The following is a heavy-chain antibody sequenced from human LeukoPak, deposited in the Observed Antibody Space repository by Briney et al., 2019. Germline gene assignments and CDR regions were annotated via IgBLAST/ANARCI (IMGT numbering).Heavy chain of an antibody. CDR2: ISGYNSNG. CDR3: ARDPSGYDFFDY. V-gene: IGHV1-18*04. CDR1: GFTFIDFY. Sequence: ASVKVSCKVSGFTFIDFYMHWVRQAPGKGLEGMGWISGYNSNGDFAQKLQDRVTMTTDTSTSKAYMELRSLRSDDTAVYYCARDPSGYDFFDYWGQGTLVTVSS. J-gene: IGHJ4*02. D-gene: IGHD5-12*01.